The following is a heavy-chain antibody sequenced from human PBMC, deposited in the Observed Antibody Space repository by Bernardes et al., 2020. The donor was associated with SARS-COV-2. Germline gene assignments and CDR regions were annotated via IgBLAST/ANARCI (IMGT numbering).Heavy chain of an antibody. D-gene: IGHD3-16*01. J-gene: IGHJ4*02. CDR2: ISWNSGSI. CDR1: GFTSADYA. Sequence: GGSLRLSCTASGFTSADYAIHWVRQAPGKGLEWVSGISWNSGSIDYAVSVKGRFTISKANAKNSLYLQLTSLSADDPALFSCAKDVWGGYAYGYALDYWGQGTLVTVSS. CDR3: AKDVWGGYAYGYALDY. V-gene: IGHV3-9*02.